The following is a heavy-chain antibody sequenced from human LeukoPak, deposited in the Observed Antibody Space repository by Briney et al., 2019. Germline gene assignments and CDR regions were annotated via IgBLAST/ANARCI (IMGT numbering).Heavy chain of an antibody. V-gene: IGHV3-7*05. CDR1: GFSFSTYW. CDR2: IKEDGSEK. CDR3: ARDGARDGYRRNDY. D-gene: IGHD5-24*01. Sequence: GGSLRLSCAASGFSFSTYWVSWVRQAPGKGLEWVANIKEDGSEKYYVDSVKGRFTISKDNAKSSLYLQMSSLRVEDTAVYYCARDGARDGYRRNDYWGQGTLVTVSS. J-gene: IGHJ4*02.